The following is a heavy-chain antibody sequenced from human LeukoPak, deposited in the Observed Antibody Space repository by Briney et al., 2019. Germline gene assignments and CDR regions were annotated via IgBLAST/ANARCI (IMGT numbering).Heavy chain of an antibody. V-gene: IGHV4-59*08. CDR1: GGSISSYY. CDR3: AGGLTYDFWSGYRSPIDY. Sequence: SETLSLTCTVSGGSISSYYWSWIRQPPGKGLEWIGYIYYSESTNYNPSLKSRVTISVDTSKNQFSLKLSSVTAADTAVYYCAGGLTYDFWSGYRSPIDYWGQGTLVTVSS. D-gene: IGHD3-3*01. CDR2: IYYSEST. J-gene: IGHJ4*02.